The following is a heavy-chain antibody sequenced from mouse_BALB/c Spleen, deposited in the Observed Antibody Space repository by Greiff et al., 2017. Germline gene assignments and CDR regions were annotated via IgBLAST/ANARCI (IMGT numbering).Heavy chain of an antibody. J-gene: IGHJ2*01. V-gene: IGHV1-7*01. Sequence: QGQLQQSGAELAKPGASVKMSCKASGYTFTSYWMHWVKQRPGQGLEWIGYINPSTGYTEYNQKFKDKATLTADKSSSTAYMQLSSLTSEDSAVYYCATLEGLPRYYFDYWGQGTTLTVSS. CDR2: INPSTGYT. CDR3: ATLEGLPRYYFDY. CDR1: GYTFTSYW. D-gene: IGHD1-1*01.